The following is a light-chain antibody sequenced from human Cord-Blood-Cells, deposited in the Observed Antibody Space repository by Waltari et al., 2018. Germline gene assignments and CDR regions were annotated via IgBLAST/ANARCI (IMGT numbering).Light chain of an antibody. CDR3: QAWDSSTAVV. CDR1: KLGDKY. V-gene: IGLV3-1*01. J-gene: IGLJ2*01. Sequence: SYELTQPPSVSVSPGQTASITCSGDKLGDKYACWYQQKPGQSPVLVIYQDSKRTSGIHERFSGSYSGKTGSLALSGTQAMDEADYYCQAWDSSTAVVFGGGTKLTVL. CDR2: QDS.